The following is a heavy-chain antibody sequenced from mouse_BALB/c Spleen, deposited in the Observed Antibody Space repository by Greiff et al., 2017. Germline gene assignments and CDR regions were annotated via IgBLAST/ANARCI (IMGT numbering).Heavy chain of an antibody. CDR3: ARTPPYYYGYAMDY. J-gene: IGHJ4*01. Sequence: EVKVVESGGGLVQPGGSRKLSCAASGFTFSDYGMAWVRQAPGKGPEWVAFISNLAYSIYYADTVTGRFTISRENAKNTLYLEMSSLRSEDTAMYYCARTPPYYYGYAMDYWGQGTSVTVSS. CDR2: ISNLAYSI. V-gene: IGHV5-15*02. D-gene: IGHD1-1*01. CDR1: GFTFSDYG.